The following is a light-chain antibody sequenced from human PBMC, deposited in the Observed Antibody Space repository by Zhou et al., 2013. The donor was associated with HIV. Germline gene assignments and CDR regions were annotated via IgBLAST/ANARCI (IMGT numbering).Light chain of an antibody. Sequence: DIQMTQSPSTLSASVGDRVTIACRASQSIHNWLAWYQQRPGQAPQLLIYKASTLESGVPLRFSGSGSGTEFTLAIGSVQPEDCATYYCQQYQTYPIAFGQGTRLEI. CDR2: KAS. CDR3: QQYQTYPIA. V-gene: IGKV1-5*03. J-gene: IGKJ5*01. CDR1: QSIHNW.